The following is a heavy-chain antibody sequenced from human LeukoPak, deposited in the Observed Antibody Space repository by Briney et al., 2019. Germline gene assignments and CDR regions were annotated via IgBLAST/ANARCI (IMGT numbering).Heavy chain of an antibody. D-gene: IGHD3-16*02. CDR2: INHSGST. CDR1: GGSFSGYY. V-gene: IGHV4-34*01. CDR3: ATQITFGGVIVIGAFDI. Sequence: PSETLSLTCAVYGGSFSGYYWSWIRQPPGKGLEWIGEINHSGSTNYNPSLKSRVTISVDTSKNQFSLKLSSVTAADTAVYYCATQITFGGVIVIGAFDIWGQGTMVTVSS. J-gene: IGHJ3*02.